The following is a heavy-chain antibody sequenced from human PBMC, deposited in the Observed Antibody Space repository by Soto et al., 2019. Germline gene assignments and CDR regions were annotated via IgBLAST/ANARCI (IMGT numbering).Heavy chain of an antibody. Sequence: QVQLVQSGAEVKKPGSSVKVSCKASGGTFSNYPISWVRQAPGQGLEWMGGIIPIFGTVNYAQKFQGRVTITADESTSRAYMGLSSMRTEDTAVYYCARGNHRWLQLWYFDLWGSGTLVTVSS. D-gene: IGHD5-12*01. J-gene: IGHJ2*01. CDR2: IIPIFGTV. CDR3: ARGNHRWLQLWYFDL. V-gene: IGHV1-69*12. CDR1: GGTFSNYP.